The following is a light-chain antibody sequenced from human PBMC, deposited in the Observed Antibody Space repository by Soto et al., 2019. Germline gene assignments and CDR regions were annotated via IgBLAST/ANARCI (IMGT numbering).Light chain of an antibody. CDR3: QQHDRLPPA. Sequence: RVMTQSPVTLSVSPGASVTLSCRASQSVGTNLAWYQQKPGQAPSLLIYSASIRAAATPARFSGSGAGRNFSLTISSLQSEDFAVYYCQQHDRLPPAFGQGTKVDI. CDR2: SAS. J-gene: IGKJ1*01. CDR1: QSVGTN. V-gene: IGKV3-15*01.